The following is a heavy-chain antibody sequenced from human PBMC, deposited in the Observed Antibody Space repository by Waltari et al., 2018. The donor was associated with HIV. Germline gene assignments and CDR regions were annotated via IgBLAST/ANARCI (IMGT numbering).Heavy chain of an antibody. CDR1: GFTFSSYA. CDR2: RSDDGSNK. V-gene: IGHV3-30*01. CDR3: ARDTGYCSFGSCSYNWLDP. J-gene: IGHJ5*02. Sequence: QVHLVESGGGVVQPGRSLRLSCAASGFTFSSYAIHWVRQAPGKGQGWVQIRSDDGSNKYYADSVKGRFTSSRDNSKNTLYLQMNSLRAEDTSVYYCARDTGYCSFGSCSYNWLDPWGQGTLVSVSS. D-gene: IGHD2-15*01.